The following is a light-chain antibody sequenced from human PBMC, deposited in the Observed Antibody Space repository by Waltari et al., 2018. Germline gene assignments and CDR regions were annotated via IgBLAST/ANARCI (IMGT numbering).Light chain of an antibody. CDR2: DVN. Sequence: SALTQPPSVSGSPGQSVTIPCTGTSSDIGTYNRVSWYQQPPGTAPKLMIYDVNNRPSGVPDRFSGSKSGNTASLTISGLQADDEADYYCSSYSRSSSVVFGGGTKLTVL. CDR1: SSDIGTYNR. J-gene: IGLJ2*01. CDR3: SSYSRSSSVV. V-gene: IGLV2-18*02.